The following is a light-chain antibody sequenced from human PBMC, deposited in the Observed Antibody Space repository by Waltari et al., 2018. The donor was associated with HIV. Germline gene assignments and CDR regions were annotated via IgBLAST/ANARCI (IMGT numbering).Light chain of an antibody. V-gene: IGKV3-20*01. CDR1: QSVSSNY. CDR2: GAS. Sequence: DIVLTQSPDTLSLSPGERATLSCTASQSVSSNYLAWYQQKSGQAPRVLIYGASTRATGIPDRFSGSGSGTDFTLTISRLEPEDFAVYYCQQYGSSQGYTFGQGTKLEI. J-gene: IGKJ2*01. CDR3: QQYGSSQGYT.